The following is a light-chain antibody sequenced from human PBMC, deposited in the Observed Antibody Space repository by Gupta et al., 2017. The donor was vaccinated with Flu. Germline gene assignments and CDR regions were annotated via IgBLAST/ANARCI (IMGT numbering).Light chain of an antibody. Sequence: ETVLTQSPGTRSLSPGERATLSCRASQTVSSSFLAWYQQSRGQAPRLLIYGASRRAAGNPDRFSGSGSGTDFTLTISRLEPEDFAVYFCHQYGDSPYTFGQGSKVEI. CDR3: HQYGDSPYT. J-gene: IGKJ2*01. CDR2: GAS. CDR1: QTVSSSF. V-gene: IGKV3-20*01.